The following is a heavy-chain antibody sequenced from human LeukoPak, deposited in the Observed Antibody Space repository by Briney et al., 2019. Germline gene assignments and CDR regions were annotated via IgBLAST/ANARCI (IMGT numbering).Heavy chain of an antibody. Sequence: GESLKISCKGSGYSFSNYWIAWVRQMPGKGLEWMGIIYPGDSDTKYSRSFQGQVIISADKSTTTAYLEWSSLKASDTAMYYCARRQAAAVNWFDSWGQGTLVTVSS. CDR1: GYSFSNYW. D-gene: IGHD6-25*01. CDR2: IYPGDSDT. V-gene: IGHV5-51*01. J-gene: IGHJ5*01. CDR3: ARRQAAAVNWFDS.